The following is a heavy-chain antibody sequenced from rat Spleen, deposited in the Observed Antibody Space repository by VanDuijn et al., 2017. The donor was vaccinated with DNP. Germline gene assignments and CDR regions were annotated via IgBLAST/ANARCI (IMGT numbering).Heavy chain of an antibody. Sequence: QVQLKESGPGLVQPSQTLSLTCTVSGFSLTTNGISWVRQFPGKGLEWIAAISSGGNTYYNSALKSRLSISRDTSKSQVFLKMNSLQTDDTAIYFCTGIIRGTGVMDAWGQGASVTVSS. D-gene: IGHD4-3*01. J-gene: IGHJ4*01. CDR2: ISSGGNT. V-gene: IGHV2S12*01. CDR1: GFSLTTNG. CDR3: TGIIRGTGVMDA.